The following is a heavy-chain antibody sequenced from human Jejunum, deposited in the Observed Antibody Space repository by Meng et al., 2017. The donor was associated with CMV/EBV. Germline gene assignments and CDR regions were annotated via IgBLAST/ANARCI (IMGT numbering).Heavy chain of an antibody. J-gene: IGHJ4*02. CDR3: ARGKGYSYGYPLDN. Sequence: VRVGEAGGGLIQPGGSLRLSCAASGLGVSSNYMNWVRQAPGKGLEWVSVIYSAGNTFYADSVKGRFTISRDNSKNTLYLQMNSLRAEDTAVYYCARGKGYSYGYPLDNWGQGTLVTVSS. CDR2: IYSAGNT. D-gene: IGHD5-18*01. CDR1: GLGVSSNY. V-gene: IGHV3-53*05.